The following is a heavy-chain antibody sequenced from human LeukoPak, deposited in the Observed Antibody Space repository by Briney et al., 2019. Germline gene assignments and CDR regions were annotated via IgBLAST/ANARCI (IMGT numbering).Heavy chain of an antibody. CDR2: INAGNGNT. Sequence: GASVKVSCKASGYTFTSYAMHWVRQAPGQRLEWMGWINAGNGNTKYSQKFQGRVPITRDTSASTAYMELSSLRSEDTAVYYCARFLDDYGGEFDPWGQGTLVTVSS. D-gene: IGHD4-23*01. CDR3: ARFLDDYGGEFDP. J-gene: IGHJ5*02. CDR1: GYTFTSYA. V-gene: IGHV1-3*01.